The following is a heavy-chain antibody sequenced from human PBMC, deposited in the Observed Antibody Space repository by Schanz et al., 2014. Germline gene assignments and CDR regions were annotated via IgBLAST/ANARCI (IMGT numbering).Heavy chain of an antibody. J-gene: IGHJ4*02. Sequence: VQLVESGGGLVQPGESLRLSCAASGFSFSNYWMSWVRQAPGKGLEWVSDISDSGDSTHYADSVKGRFTISRDNAKNSLYLQMNSLRVEDTAVYYCARDLISSGWYGWGQGTLVTVSS. CDR2: ISDSGDST. CDR3: ARDLISSGWYG. D-gene: IGHD6-19*01. V-gene: IGHV3-11*01. CDR1: GFSFSNYW.